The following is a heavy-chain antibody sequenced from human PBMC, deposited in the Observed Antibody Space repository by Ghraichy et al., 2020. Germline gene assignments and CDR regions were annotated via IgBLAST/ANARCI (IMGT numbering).Heavy chain of an antibody. CDR2: ISYDGSNK. Sequence: GESLNISCAASGFTFSSYGMHWVRQAPGKGLEWVAVISYDGSNKYYADSVKGRFTISRDNSKNTLYLQMNSLRAEDTAVYYCAKVSWEDWGQGTLVTVSS. CDR1: GFTFSSYG. V-gene: IGHV3-30*18. J-gene: IGHJ4*02. CDR3: AKVSWED. D-gene: IGHD1-26*01.